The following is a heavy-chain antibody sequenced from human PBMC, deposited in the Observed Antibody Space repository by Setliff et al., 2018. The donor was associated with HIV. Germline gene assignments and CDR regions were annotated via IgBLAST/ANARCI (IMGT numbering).Heavy chain of an antibody. D-gene: IGHD3-22*01. Sequence: PSETLSLTCTVSGGIISSDSFFWSWIRQPAGKGLEWIGHIYATGSTNYNTSLKSRVTISIDTSKNQFSLKLSSVTAADTAVYYCARQHYHESSGRNLMDVWGKGTTVTVSS. CDR3: ARQHYHESSGRNLMDV. V-gene: IGHV4-61*09. J-gene: IGHJ6*03. CDR2: IYATGST. CDR1: GGIISSDSFF.